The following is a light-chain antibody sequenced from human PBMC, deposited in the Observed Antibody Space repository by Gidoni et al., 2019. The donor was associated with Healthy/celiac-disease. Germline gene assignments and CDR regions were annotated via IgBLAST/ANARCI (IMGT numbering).Light chain of an antibody. Sequence: EIVMTQSPATLSVSPGERATLSCRASQSVSSNLAWYQQKPGHARLLIYGASTRATGIPARFSGSGSGTEFTLTISSLQSEDFAVYYCQQYNNWPPITFGQGTRLEIK. J-gene: IGKJ5*01. CDR2: GAS. CDR3: QQYNNWPPIT. CDR1: QSVSSN. V-gene: IGKV3-15*01.